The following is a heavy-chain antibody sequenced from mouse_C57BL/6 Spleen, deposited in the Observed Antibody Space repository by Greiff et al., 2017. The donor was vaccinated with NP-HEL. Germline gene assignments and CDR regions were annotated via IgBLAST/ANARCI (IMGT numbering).Heavy chain of an antibody. V-gene: IGHV1-39*01. CDR2: INPNYGTT. J-gene: IGHJ3*01. CDR3: ASYYYGSSSFAY. D-gene: IGHD1-1*01. CDR1: GYSFTDYN. Sequence: EVQLQESGPELVQPGASVKISCKASGYSFTDYNMNWVKQSNGKSLEWIGVINPNYGTTSYNQKFKGKATLTVDQSSSTAYMQLNGLTSEDTAVYYCASYYYGSSSFAYWGQGTLVTVSA.